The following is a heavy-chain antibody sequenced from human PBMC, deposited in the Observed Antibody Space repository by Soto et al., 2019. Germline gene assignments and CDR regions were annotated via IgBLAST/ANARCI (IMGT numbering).Heavy chain of an antibody. CDR1: VGTKSSNT. D-gene: IGHD7-27*01. Sequence: SVKPCCKASVGTKSSNTRRWVRQEKKQGLEWMGRIIPILGIANYAQKFQGRVTITRDTSASTAYMELSSLRSEDTAVYYCARELRNWGMTRYLAVWGKGTTVTVSS. CDR2: IIPILGIA. CDR3: ARELRNWGMTRYLAV. J-gene: IGHJ6*04. V-gene: IGHV1-69*04.